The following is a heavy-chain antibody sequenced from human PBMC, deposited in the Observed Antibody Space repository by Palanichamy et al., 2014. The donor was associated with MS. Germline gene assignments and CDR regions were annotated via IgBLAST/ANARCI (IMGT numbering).Heavy chain of an antibody. V-gene: IGHV3-30*18. Sequence: QVQLAESGGGVVQPGRSLRLSCAASGFTFSSYGMHWVRQAPGKGLEWVAVISYDGSNKYYADSVKGRFTISRDNSKNTLYLQMNSLRAEDTAVYYCAKSRSYYDFPNWFDPWGQGTLVTVSS. CDR2: ISYDGSNK. CDR1: GFTFSSYG. J-gene: IGHJ5*02. D-gene: IGHD3-3*01. CDR3: AKSRSYYDFPNWFDP.